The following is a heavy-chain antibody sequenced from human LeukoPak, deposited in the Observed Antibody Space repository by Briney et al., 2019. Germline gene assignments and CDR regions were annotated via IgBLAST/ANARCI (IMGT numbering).Heavy chain of an antibody. CDR1: GASLSSYY. D-gene: IGHD3-10*01. V-gene: IGHV4-4*07. CDR3: ARGRRGSIDY. CDR2: IYTSGTT. Sequence: PSETLSLTCTVSGASLSSYYWSWIRQPAGKGLVWIGRIYTSGTTNYNPSLKSRVTMSIDTSKNQFSLNVQSVTAADTAVYYCARGRRGSIDYWGQGILVTVSS. J-gene: IGHJ4*02.